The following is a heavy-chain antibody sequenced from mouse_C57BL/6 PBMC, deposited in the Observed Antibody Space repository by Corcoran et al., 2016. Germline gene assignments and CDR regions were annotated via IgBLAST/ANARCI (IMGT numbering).Heavy chain of an antibody. Sequence: QVTLKESGPGILQSSQTLSLTCSFSWFSLSTSGMGVSWIRQPSGKGLEWLAHIYWDDDKRYNPSLKSRLTISKDTSRNQVFLKITSVDTADTATYYCARSSGWFAYWGQGTLVTVSA. CDR2: IYWDDDK. CDR1: WFSLSTSGMG. D-gene: IGHD3-2*02. J-gene: IGHJ3*01. CDR3: ARSSGWFAY. V-gene: IGHV8-12*01.